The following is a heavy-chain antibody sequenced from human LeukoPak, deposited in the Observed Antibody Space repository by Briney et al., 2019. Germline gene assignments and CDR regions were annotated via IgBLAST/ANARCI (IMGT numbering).Heavy chain of an antibody. CDR3: AELGITMIGGV. D-gene: IGHD3-10*02. CDR1: GFTFGDYA. Sequence: GGSLRLSCTDSGFTFGDYAMSWVRQAPGKGLVWVSRINSDGSSTSYADSVKGRFTISRDNAKNTLYLQMNSLRAEDTAVYYCAELGITMIGGVWGKGTTVTISS. V-gene: IGHV3-74*01. CDR2: INSDGSST. J-gene: IGHJ6*04.